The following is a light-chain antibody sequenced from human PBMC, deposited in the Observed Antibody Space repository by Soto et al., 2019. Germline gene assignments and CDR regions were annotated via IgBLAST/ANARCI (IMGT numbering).Light chain of an antibody. CDR3: QQRNNWPWT. CDR2: EGS. V-gene: IGKV3-11*01. J-gene: IGKJ1*01. CDR1: QSVSSY. Sequence: DIFLTPSPSTLSLSPGQTATLSCRASQSVSSYLAWYQQKAGQAPRLLIYEGSNRATGIPTRFSGSGSGTDFTLTISGLEPEDFALYYCQQRNNWPWTFGQGTKVDIK.